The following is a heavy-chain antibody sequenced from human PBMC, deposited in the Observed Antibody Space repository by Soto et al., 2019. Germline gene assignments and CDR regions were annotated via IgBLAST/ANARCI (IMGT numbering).Heavy chain of an antibody. Sequence: QVQLVESGGGVVQPGGSLRLPCAASGFTFRTYAMHWVRQAPGKGLEWLAVISYDGSHSYYADSVKGRFTISRDNSKNPLYPKMTRLTPGAPAVYYCMMGLCSGFGVLYVVLVHWGQGALVTVSS. V-gene: IGHV3-30*03. CDR2: ISYDGSHS. D-gene: IGHD2-15*01. J-gene: IGHJ4*02. CDR3: MMGLCSGFGVLYVVLVH. CDR1: GFTFRTYA.